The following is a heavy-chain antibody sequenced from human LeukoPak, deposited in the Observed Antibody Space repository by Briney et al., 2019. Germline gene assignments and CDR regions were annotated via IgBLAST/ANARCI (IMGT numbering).Heavy chain of an antibody. CDR3: ARRGWFGELFPANY. V-gene: IGHV3-20*04. CDR2: INWNGAAT. Sequence: GGSLRLSCEGSGFTFDDYGISWVRHVPGKGLQWVSGINWNGAATGHGDSVKGRFTISRDNAKNSLYLQMNSLRAEDTAVYYCARRGWFGELFPANYWGQGTLVTVSS. J-gene: IGHJ4*02. CDR1: GFTFDDYG. D-gene: IGHD3-10*01.